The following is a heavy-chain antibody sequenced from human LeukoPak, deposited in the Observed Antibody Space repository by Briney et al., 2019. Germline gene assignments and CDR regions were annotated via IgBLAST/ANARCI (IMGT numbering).Heavy chain of an antibody. D-gene: IGHD1-26*01. CDR2: INSDGSRI. CDR1: GFXFSTSW. V-gene: IGHV3-74*01. CDR3: ARALGSYSDY. J-gene: IGHJ4*02. Sequence: PGGSLRLSCAASGFXFSTSWIHWVRQAPGKGLVWVSRINSDGSRINYADSVKGRLTISRDNAKNTLYLQMNSLRADDTAVYYCARALGSYSDYWGQGTLVTVSS.